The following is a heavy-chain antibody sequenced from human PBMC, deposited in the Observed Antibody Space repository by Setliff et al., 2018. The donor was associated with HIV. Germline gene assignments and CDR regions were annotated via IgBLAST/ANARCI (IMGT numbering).Heavy chain of an antibody. V-gene: IGHV4-61*09. J-gene: IGHJ6*03. CDR2: IYTSGST. Sequence: SETLSLTCTVSGDSVSNGRYYWSWIRQPAGKGLEWIGHIYTSGSTDYNPSLKSRVTISVDTSKNQSSLKMSSVTAADTAVYYCARPYSSSSYYYYHMDVWGKGTAVTVSS. CDR3: ARPYSSSSYYYYHMDV. CDR1: GDSVSNGRYY. D-gene: IGHD6-6*01.